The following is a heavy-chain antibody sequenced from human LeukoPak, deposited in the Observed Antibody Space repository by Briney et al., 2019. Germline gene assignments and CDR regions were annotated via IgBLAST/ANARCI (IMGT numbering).Heavy chain of an antibody. V-gene: IGHV3-23*01. CDR2: ISGSGGST. J-gene: IGHJ4*02. CDR1: GFTFSSYG. CDR3: AKLTYYDFWSGYLDY. Sequence: GGSLRLSCAASGFTFSSYGMHWVRQAPGKGLEWVSAISGSGGSTYYADSVKGRFTISRDNSKNALYLQMNSLRAEDTAVYYCAKLTYYDFWSGYLDYWGQGTLVTVSS. D-gene: IGHD3-3*01.